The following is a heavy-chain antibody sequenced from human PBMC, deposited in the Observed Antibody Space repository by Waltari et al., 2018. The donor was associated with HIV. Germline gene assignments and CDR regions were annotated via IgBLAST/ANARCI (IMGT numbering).Heavy chain of an antibody. J-gene: IGHJ3*02. D-gene: IGHD2-2*01. CDR1: GDSFSSSNW. CDR2: IYHSGGT. CDR3: ARGGGIVVKMYADDAFDI. V-gene: IGHV4-4*02. Sequence: QVQLQESGPGLVKPSGTLSLTCAVSGDSFSSSNWWNWGRQPPGKGLEWSGEIYHSGGTNYNPSLKSRVTISVDKSKNQVSLNMSSMTAADTAVYYCARGGGIVVKMYADDAFDIWGQGTMVTVSS.